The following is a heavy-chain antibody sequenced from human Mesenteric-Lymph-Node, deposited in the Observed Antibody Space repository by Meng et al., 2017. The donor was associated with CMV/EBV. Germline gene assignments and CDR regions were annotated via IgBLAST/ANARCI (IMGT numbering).Heavy chain of an antibody. J-gene: IGHJ5*01. Sequence: GEARKISCTGSGFTFSTYAMSWVRQAPGKGLAWVSVVSSGDVTKSYADSVKGRFTISKDNLNNTLSLQMNSLRAEDTAVYYCAKGNCSSTTCYALYSWG. V-gene: IGHV3-23*01. CDR2: VSSGDVTK. D-gene: IGHD2-2*01. CDR1: GFTFSTYA. CDR3: AKGNCSSTTCYALYS.